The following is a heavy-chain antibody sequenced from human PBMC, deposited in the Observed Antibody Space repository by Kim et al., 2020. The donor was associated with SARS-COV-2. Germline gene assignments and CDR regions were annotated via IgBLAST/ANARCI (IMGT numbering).Heavy chain of an antibody. V-gene: IGHV4-34*01. D-gene: IGHD7-27*01. CDR2: IYHSGTT. J-gene: IGHJ5*02. CDR1: GGSFSGYY. Sequence: SETLSLTCAVYGGSFSGYYWSWIRQPPGQGLEWVGEIYHSGTTKYNPSLKLRVPISLAAATNQFPLTLSSVTATAAAVSFCAWSLYPAPVLFWVPFVPWG. CDR3: AWSLYPAPVLFWVPFVP.